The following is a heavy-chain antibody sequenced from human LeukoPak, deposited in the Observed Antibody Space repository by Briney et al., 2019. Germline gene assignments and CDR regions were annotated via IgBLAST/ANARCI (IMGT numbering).Heavy chain of an antibody. CDR3: AKDILTGYYAPFDY. V-gene: IGHV3-23*01. Sequence: GKSLRLSCAASGFTFNNYAMSWVRQAPGKGLEWVSVISGSVGSTYYADSVKGRFTISRDNSKNTLYLQMNSLRAEDTAVYFCAKDILTGYYAPFDYWGQGTLVTVSS. CDR2: ISGSVGST. J-gene: IGHJ4*02. D-gene: IGHD3-9*01. CDR1: GFTFNNYA.